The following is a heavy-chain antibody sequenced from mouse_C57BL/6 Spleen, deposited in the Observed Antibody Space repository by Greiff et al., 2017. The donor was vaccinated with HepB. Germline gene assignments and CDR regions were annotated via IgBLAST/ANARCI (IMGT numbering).Heavy chain of an antibody. CDR1: GYSITSGYY. V-gene: IGHV3-6*01. CDR2: ISYDGSN. CDR3: ARTGGSSYVGYFDY. Sequence: EVQLQESGPGLVKPSQSLSLTCSVTGYSITSGYYWNWIRQFPGNKLEWMGYISYDGSNNYNPSLKNRISITRDTSKNQFFLKLNSVTTEDTATYYSARTGGSSYVGYFDYWGQGTTLTVSS. D-gene: IGHD1-1*01. J-gene: IGHJ2*01.